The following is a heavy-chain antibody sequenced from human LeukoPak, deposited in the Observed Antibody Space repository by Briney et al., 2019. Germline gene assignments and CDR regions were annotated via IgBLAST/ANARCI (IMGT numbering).Heavy chain of an antibody. V-gene: IGHV4-30-2*01. Sequence: SETLSLTCAVSGGSISSGGYSWSWIRQPPGKGLEWIGYIYHSGSTNYNPSLKSRVTISEDTSKNQFSLKLSSVTATDTAVYYCARTKRFGEFYFFDFWGQGALVTVSS. J-gene: IGHJ4*02. CDR2: IYHSGST. CDR1: GGSISSGGYS. CDR3: ARTKRFGEFYFFDF. D-gene: IGHD3-10*01.